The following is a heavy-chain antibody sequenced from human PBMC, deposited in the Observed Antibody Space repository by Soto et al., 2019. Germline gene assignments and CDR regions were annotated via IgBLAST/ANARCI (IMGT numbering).Heavy chain of an antibody. Sequence: GESLKISCKGSGYSFTSYWISWVRQMPGKGLEWMGRIDPSDSYTNYSPSFQGHVTISADKSISTAYLQWSSLKASDTAMYYCARFERGYYYDSSGYYYYFDYWGQGTLVTVSS. CDR3: ARFERGYYYDSSGYYYYFDY. CDR1: GYSFTSYW. J-gene: IGHJ4*02. V-gene: IGHV5-10-1*01. D-gene: IGHD3-22*01. CDR2: IDPSDSYT.